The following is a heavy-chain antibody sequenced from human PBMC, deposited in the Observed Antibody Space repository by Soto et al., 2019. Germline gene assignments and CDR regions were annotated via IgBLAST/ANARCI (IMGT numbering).Heavy chain of an antibody. V-gene: IGHV3-33*01. CDR2: IWYDGSNK. J-gene: IGHJ4*02. CDR3: ARNRYCSGGSCYSDLDY. CDR1: GFTFSSYG. D-gene: IGHD2-15*01. Sequence: GGSLRLSCAASGFTFSSYGMHWVRQAPGKGLEWVAVIWYDGSNKYYADSVKGRFTISRDNSKNTLYLQMNSLRAEDTAVYYCARNRYCSGGSCYSDLDYWGQGTLVTVSS.